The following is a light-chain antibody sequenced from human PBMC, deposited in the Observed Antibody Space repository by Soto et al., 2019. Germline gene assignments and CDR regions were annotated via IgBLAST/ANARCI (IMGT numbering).Light chain of an antibody. CDR1: QSVNSY. J-gene: IGKJ4*01. V-gene: IGKV3-11*01. CDR3: QQRSNWIT. Sequence: EIVLTQPPATLSLSPGERATLSCRASQSVNSYLAWYQHKPGQSPRLLIYDASIRATGIPARFSGSGSGTDFTLTISSLEPEDFAVYYCQQRSNWITFGGGTKVDIK. CDR2: DAS.